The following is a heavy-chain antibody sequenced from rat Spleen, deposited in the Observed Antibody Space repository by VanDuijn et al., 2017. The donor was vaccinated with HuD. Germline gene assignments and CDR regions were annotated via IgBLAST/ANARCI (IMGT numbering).Heavy chain of an antibody. CDR3: TRDHSYGGSYYPGGFAY. CDR1: GFSLTSNG. V-gene: IGHV2S12*01. CDR2: ISSGGFT. J-gene: IGHJ3*01. D-gene: IGHD1-12*02. Sequence: QVQLKESGPGLVQPSQTLSLTCTVSGFSLTSNGVTWVRQPPGKGLEWIATISSGGFTYYNSALKSRLSISRDTSKSQVFLKVNSLRTEDTAIYFCTRDHSYGGSYYPGGFAYWGQGTLVTVSS.